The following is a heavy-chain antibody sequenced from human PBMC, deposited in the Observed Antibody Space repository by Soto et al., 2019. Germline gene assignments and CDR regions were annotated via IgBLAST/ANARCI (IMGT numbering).Heavy chain of an antibody. V-gene: IGHV1-69*01. CDR2: IITLLGTA. Sequence: QVQLEQSGAEVRKPGSSVKVSCKTSGASFSINSFAWVRRAPGQGLEWIGGIITLLGTAHYAQKFQGRVTITAAADTTAVDMEMTGLKSEDTAVYYCATFHHSGPPTAPRNYFFYGMDVWGQGTTVTVS. D-gene: IGHD2-15*01. CDR3: ATFHHSGPPTAPRNYFFYGMDV. CDR1: GASFSINS. J-gene: IGHJ6*02.